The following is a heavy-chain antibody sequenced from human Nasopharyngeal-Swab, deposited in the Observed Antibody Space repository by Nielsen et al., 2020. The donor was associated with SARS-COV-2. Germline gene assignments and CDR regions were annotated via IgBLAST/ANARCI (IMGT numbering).Heavy chain of an antibody. D-gene: IGHD3-3*01. Sequence: WIRQPPGKGLEWVGFNRSKAYGGTTEYAASVKGRFTISRDDSKSIAYLQMNSLKTEDTAVYYCTRSQREGITIFGVVYWFDPWGQGTLVTVSS. J-gene: IGHJ5*02. CDR2: NRSKAYGGTT. V-gene: IGHV3-49*02. CDR3: TRSQREGITIFGVVYWFDP.